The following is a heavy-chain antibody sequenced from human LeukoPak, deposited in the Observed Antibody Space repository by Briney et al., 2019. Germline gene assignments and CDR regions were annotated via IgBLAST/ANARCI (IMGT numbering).Heavy chain of an antibody. Sequence: PGGSLRFSCAASGFTFSSYWMHWVRQAPGKGLEWVTFIGYDGSDKYYADSVKGRFTISRDNSKNTLYLQMNSLRAEDTAVYHCAKDRATKWSFDYWGQGTLVTVSS. J-gene: IGHJ4*02. D-gene: IGHD2-15*01. V-gene: IGHV3-30*02. CDR3: AKDRATKWSFDY. CDR1: GFTFSSYW. CDR2: IGYDGSDK.